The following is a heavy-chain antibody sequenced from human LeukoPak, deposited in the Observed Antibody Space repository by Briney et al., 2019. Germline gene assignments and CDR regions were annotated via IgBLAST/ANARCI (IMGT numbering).Heavy chain of an antibody. J-gene: IGHJ4*02. CDR1: GFTFSTYG. D-gene: IGHD6-13*01. Sequence: PGGSLKLSCAAAGFTFSTYGMHWVSQAPGKGLEWVAVISYDGTNKFYADSVKGRFTISRENSKSTLYLQMNSLRAADTAVYYCAKIYTTTWLVEYWGQGTLVTVSS. CDR2: ISYDGTNK. V-gene: IGHV3-30*18. CDR3: AKIYTTTWLVEY.